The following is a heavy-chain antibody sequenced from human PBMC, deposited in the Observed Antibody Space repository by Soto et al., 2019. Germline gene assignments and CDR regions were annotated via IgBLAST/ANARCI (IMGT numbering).Heavy chain of an antibody. CDR1: GFTFSSYS. Sequence: GGSLRLSCAASGFTFSSYSMNWVRQAPGKGLEWVSYISSSSSTIYYADSVKGRFTISRDNARNTLYMQMSSLRVEDTAVYYCARNYDFRDPWGQGTLVTVSS. CDR2: ISSSSSTI. J-gene: IGHJ5*02. D-gene: IGHD3-3*01. V-gene: IGHV3-48*01. CDR3: ARNYDFRDP.